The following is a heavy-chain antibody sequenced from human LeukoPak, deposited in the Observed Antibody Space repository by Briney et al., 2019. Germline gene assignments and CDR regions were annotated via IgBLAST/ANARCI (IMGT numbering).Heavy chain of an antibody. D-gene: IGHD1-26*01. Sequence: ASVRVSCKASGYTFTSYGISWVRQAPGQGLEWMGWISAYNGNTNYAQKLQGRVTMTTDTSTSTAYMELRSLRSDDTAVYYCAREVGLVGATPYNWFDPWGQGTLVTVSS. CDR2: ISAYNGNT. J-gene: IGHJ5*02. V-gene: IGHV1-18*01. CDR1: GYTFTSYG. CDR3: AREVGLVGATPYNWFDP.